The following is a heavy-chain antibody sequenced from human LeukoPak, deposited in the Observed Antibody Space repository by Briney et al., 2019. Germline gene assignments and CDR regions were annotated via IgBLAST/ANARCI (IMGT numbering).Heavy chain of an antibody. V-gene: IGHV3-30-3*01. Sequence: GGSLRLSCAASGFTFSSYAMHWVRQAPGKGLEWVAVISYDGSNKYYADSVKGRFTISRDNSKNTLYLQMYSLRAEDTAVYYCAREGATVTTSVRRFDYWGQGTLVTVSS. CDR1: GFTFSSYA. D-gene: IGHD4-17*01. CDR3: AREGATVTTSVRRFDY. J-gene: IGHJ4*02. CDR2: ISYDGSNK.